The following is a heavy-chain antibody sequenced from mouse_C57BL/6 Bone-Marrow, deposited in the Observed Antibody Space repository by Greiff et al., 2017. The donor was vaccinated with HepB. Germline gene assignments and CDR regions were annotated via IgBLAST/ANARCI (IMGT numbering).Heavy chain of an antibody. D-gene: IGHD1-1*01. J-gene: IGHJ3*01. CDR1: GYTFTSYW. V-gene: IGHV1-69*01. CDR2: IDPSDSYT. CDR3: AIGVTTVVAEGFAY. Sequence: VQLQQPGAELVMPGASVKLSCKASGYTFTSYWMHWVKQRPGQGLEWIGEIDPSDSYTNYNQKFKGKSTLTVDKSSSTAYMQLSSLTSEDSAVYYCAIGVTTVVAEGFAYWGQGTLVTVSA.